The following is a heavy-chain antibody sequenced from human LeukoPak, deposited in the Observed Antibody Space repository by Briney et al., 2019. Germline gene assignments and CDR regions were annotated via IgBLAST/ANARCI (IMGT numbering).Heavy chain of an antibody. Sequence: TPAETLSLTCTVSGGSISNSIYYWGWIRQPPGKGLEWIVIINYSGNTYFNPSLNSRLTISVDTSKNHFSLKLSSVTAADTAVYYCGRYSSSSGWFDPWGQGTLVTVSS. CDR2: INYSGNT. V-gene: IGHV4-39*02. CDR1: GGSISNSIYY. J-gene: IGHJ5*02. CDR3: GRYSSSSGWFDP. D-gene: IGHD6-6*01.